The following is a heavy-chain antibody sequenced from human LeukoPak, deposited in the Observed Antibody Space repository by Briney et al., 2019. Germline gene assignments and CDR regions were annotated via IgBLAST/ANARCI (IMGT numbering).Heavy chain of an antibody. Sequence: PRGSLRLSCAASGFSFRFYAMTWVRQAPGKGLEWVSSVSGGGDNTYYADSVKGRFSISRDNSKNTLYQQMNSLRAEDTAIYYCAKLLWFRDLGGGPFDIWGQGTMVTVSS. J-gene: IGHJ3*02. CDR2: VSGGGDNT. CDR1: GFSFRFYA. CDR3: AKLLWFRDLGGGPFDI. V-gene: IGHV3-23*01. D-gene: IGHD3-10*01.